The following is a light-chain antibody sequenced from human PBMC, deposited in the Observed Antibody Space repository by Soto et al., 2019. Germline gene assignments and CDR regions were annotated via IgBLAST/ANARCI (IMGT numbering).Light chain of an antibody. CDR2: RNN. Sequence: QSVLTQPPSASGTPGQRVTISCSGTSSNIGNNYVCWYQHLPGTAPKLLIYRNNQRPSGVPDRFSGSQSGTSASLAISGLRSDDEADYYCAAWDDSLSGVVFGGGTKVTVL. V-gene: IGLV1-47*01. CDR3: AAWDDSLSGVV. CDR1: SSNIGNNY. J-gene: IGLJ2*01.